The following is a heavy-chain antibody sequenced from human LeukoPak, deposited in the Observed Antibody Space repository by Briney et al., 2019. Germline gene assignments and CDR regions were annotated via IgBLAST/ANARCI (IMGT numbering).Heavy chain of an antibody. J-gene: IGHJ4*02. D-gene: IGHD1-14*01. V-gene: IGHV3-48*01. CDR1: GLTFSSYS. CDR3: ARRSGGPADY. CDR2: ISSSSSTI. Sequence: GGSLRLSCAASGLTFSSYSMNWVRQAPGKGLEWVSYISSSSSTIYYADSVKGRFTISGDNAKNSLYLQMNSLRAEDTAVYYCARRSGGPADYWGQGTLVTVSS.